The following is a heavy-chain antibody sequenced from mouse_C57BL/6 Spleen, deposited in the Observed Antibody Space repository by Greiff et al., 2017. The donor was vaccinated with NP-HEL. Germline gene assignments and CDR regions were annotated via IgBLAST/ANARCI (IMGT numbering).Heavy chain of an antibody. CDR1: GFNIKDYY. Sequence: DVQLQESGAELVKPGASVKLSCTASGFNIKDYYMHWVKQRTEQGLEWIGRIDPEDGETKYAPKFQGKATITADTSSNTAYLQLSSLTSEDTAVYYCASPQYGSSYVGYFDYWGQGTTLTVSS. J-gene: IGHJ2*01. D-gene: IGHD1-1*01. CDR2: IDPEDGET. CDR3: ASPQYGSSYVGYFDY. V-gene: IGHV14-2*01.